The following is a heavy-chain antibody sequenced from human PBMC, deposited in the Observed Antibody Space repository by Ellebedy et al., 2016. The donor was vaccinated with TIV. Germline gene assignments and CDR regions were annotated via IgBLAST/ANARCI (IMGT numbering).Heavy chain of an antibody. CDR3: ARALRATSGMDV. Sequence: ASVKVSCKASGYTFTANYIHWVRQAPGQGLEWMGWINPDSGGTNFAQKFQGRVTMTRDTSVNTAYMELSRLQSDDTAVYHCARALRATSGMDVWGQGTTVTVS. CDR2: INPDSGGT. V-gene: IGHV1-2*02. CDR1: GYTFTANY. D-gene: IGHD2-2*01. J-gene: IGHJ6*02.